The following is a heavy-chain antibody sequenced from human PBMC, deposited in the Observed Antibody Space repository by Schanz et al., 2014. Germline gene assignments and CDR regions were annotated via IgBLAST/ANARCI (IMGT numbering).Heavy chain of an antibody. V-gene: IGHV3-33*01. D-gene: IGHD6-19*01. J-gene: IGHJ4*02. CDR2: ISYDGSSK. Sequence: QAQLVESGGGVVQPGRSLRLSCAASGFTFRSYGMHWVRQAPGKGLEWVALISYDGSSKNHADSVQGRFTISRDNSKNALYLQMDSLRAEDTAVYYCVRDKKGFVAVAGRAPFDYWGQGTLVTVSS. CDR3: VRDKKGFVAVAGRAPFDY. CDR1: GFTFRSYG.